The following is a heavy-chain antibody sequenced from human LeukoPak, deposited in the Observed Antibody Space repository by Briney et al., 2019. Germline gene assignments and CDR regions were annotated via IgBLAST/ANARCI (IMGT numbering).Heavy chain of an antibody. CDR1: GFTFGSYA. Sequence: PGGSLRLSCAASGFTFGSYAMNWVRQAPGEGLEWVSAISGSGGSTYYADSVKGRFTISRDNSKNTLYLQMNGVRAEDTAVYYCAKSVYSSSWYGLSYFDYWGQGTLVTVSS. J-gene: IGHJ4*02. V-gene: IGHV3-23*01. CDR3: AKSVYSSSWYGLSYFDY. CDR2: ISGSGGST. D-gene: IGHD6-13*01.